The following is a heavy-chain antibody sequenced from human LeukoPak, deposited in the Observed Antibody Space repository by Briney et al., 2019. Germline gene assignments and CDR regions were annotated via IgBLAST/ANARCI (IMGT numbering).Heavy chain of an antibody. V-gene: IGHV4-59*01. CDR2: IYYSGST. Sequence: SEILSLTCTVSGGSISSYYWSWIRQPPGKGLEWIGYIYYSGSTNYNPSLKSRVTISVDTSKNQFSLKLSSVTAADTAVYYCARGPLAARQNEFDPWGQGTLVTVSS. CDR3: ARGPLAARQNEFDP. CDR1: GGSISSYY. D-gene: IGHD6-13*01. J-gene: IGHJ5*02.